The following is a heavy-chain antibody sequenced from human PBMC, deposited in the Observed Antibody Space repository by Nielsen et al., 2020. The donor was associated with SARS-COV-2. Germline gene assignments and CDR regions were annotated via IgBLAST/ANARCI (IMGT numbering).Heavy chain of an antibody. V-gene: IGHV4-59*01. CDR1: GGSISSYY. Sequence: GSLRLSCTVSGGSISSYYWSWIRQPPGKGLEWIGYIYYSGSTNYNPSLKSRVTISVDTSKNQFSLKLSSVTAADTAVYYCARAGGITIFGVVSHFDYWGQGTLVTVSS. D-gene: IGHD3-3*01. CDR3: ARAGGITIFGVVSHFDY. CDR2: IYYSGST. J-gene: IGHJ4*02.